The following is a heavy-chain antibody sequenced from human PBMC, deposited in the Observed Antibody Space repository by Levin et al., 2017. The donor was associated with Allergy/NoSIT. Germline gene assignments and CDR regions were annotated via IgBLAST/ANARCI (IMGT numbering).Heavy chain of an antibody. CDR1: GFTFSSYW. Sequence: PGGSLRLSCEASGFTFSSYWMSWVRQAPGKGLEWVANIKQDGTEKYYVDSVKGRFAISKDNPKNSVDLYMTSLRVEDTAVYYCARNWRSAFDIWGQGTVVTVSS. CDR2: IKQDGTEK. J-gene: IGHJ3*02. V-gene: IGHV3-7*04. CDR3: ARNWRSAFDI.